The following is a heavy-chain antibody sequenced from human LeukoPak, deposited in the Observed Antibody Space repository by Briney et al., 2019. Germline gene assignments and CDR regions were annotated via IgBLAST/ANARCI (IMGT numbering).Heavy chain of an antibody. D-gene: IGHD3-16*01. J-gene: IGHJ4*02. CDR1: GFTFSSYW. CDR2: IKEDGSEK. Sequence: GGSLRLSCAGSGFTFSSYWRSWVRQAPGKGLEWVANIKEDGSEKKFVASVKGRFTISRDNAKNSLYLQMNSLRAEDKAVYYCARGGGRHVEYCGQGNLVTVSS. V-gene: IGHV3-7*05. CDR3: ARGGGRHVEY.